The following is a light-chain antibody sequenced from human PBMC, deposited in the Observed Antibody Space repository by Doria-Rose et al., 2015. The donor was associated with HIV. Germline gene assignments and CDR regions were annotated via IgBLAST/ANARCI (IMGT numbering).Light chain of an antibody. CDR2: DGS. CDR3: HQYGTSWT. CDR1: QSFSSTY. J-gene: IGKJ1*01. Sequence: TQSPGTLSLSPGERATLSCRVSQSFSSTYLAWYQQKPGQALSLLIYDGSTRATGIPDGFSASGSGTDFTLTINRLEPEDFALYYCHQYGTSWTFGQGTKVEI. V-gene: IGKV3-20*01.